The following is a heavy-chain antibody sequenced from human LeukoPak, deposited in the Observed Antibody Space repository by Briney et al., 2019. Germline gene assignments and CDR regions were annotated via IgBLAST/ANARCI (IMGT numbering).Heavy chain of an antibody. CDR1: GDTFSSYY. J-gene: IGHJ6*03. D-gene: IGHD6-13*01. V-gene: IGHV1-2*02. CDR2: INPHSGGT. Sequence: ASVKVFCKASGDTFSSYYMHWVRQAPGQGLEWMGWINPHSGGTHYAQKFQGRVTMTRDTSISTAYMELSRLRSDDTAIYYCGKNLPAAGTDSYMDVWGKGTTVIVSS. CDR3: GKNLPAAGTDSYMDV.